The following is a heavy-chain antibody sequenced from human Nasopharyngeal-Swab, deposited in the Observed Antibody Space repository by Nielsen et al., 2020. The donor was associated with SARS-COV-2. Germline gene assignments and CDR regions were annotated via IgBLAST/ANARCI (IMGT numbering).Heavy chain of an antibody. CDR1: GFTFSSYA. Sequence: GESLKISCAASGFTFSSYAMSWVRQAPGKGLEWVSAISGSGGSTYYADSVKGRFTISRDNSKNTLYLQMNSLRAEDTAVHYCAKCMSIAVAFDYWGQGTLVTVSS. CDR2: ISGSGGST. CDR3: AKCMSIAVAFDY. J-gene: IGHJ4*02. V-gene: IGHV3-23*01. D-gene: IGHD6-19*01.